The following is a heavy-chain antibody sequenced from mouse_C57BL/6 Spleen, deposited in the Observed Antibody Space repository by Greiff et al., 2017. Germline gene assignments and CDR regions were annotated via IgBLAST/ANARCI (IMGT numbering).Heavy chain of an antibody. Sequence: EVKLVESGGGLVKPGGSLKLSCAASGFTFSSYAMSWVRQTPEKRLEWVATISDGGSYTYYPDIVKGRFTISRDNAKNNLYLQMSHLKSEDTAMYYCARDEDDYGRAYFDYWGQGTTLTVSS. CDR1: GFTFSSYA. CDR3: ARDEDDYGRAYFDY. CDR2: ISDGGSYT. V-gene: IGHV5-4*01. D-gene: IGHD2-4*01. J-gene: IGHJ2*01.